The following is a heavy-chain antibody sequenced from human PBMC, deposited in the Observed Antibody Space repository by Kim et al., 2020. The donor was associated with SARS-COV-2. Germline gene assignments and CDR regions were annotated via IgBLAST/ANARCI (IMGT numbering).Heavy chain of an antibody. CDR3: AKEGGYYGSGSYQNDY. D-gene: IGHD3-10*01. J-gene: IGHJ4*02. Sequence: GGSLRLSCAASGFTFSSYGMHWVRQAPGKGLEWVAVISYDGSNKYYADSVKGRFTISRDNSKNTLYLQMNSLRAEDTAVYYCAKEGGYYGSGSYQNDYWGQGTLVTVSS. CDR1: GFTFSSYG. V-gene: IGHV3-30*18. CDR2: ISYDGSNK.